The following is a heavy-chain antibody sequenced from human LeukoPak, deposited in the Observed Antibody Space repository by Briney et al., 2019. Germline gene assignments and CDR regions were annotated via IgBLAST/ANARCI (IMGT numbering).Heavy chain of an antibody. D-gene: IGHD3-10*01. V-gene: IGHV3-11*01. Sequence: GGSLRLSCAASGFTFNDYYMSWIRQAPGKGLEWVSYISSSGSTIYYADSVKGRFTISRDNAKNSLYLQMNSLRAEDTAVYYCARAADEILWFGELTYYYGMDVWGQGTTVTVSS. CDR2: ISSSGSTI. CDR3: ARAADEILWFGELTYYYGMDV. J-gene: IGHJ6*02. CDR1: GFTFNDYY.